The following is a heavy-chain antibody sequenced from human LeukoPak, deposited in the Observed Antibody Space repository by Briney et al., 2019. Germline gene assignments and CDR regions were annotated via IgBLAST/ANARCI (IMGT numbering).Heavy chain of an antibody. CDR3: ARSGSYYRFDY. D-gene: IGHD1-26*01. CDR2: ISWNSGSI. CDR1: GFTFDNYA. V-gene: IGHV3-9*01. J-gene: IGHJ4*02. Sequence: GGSRRLSCAASGFTFDNYAMHWVRQAPGKGLEWVSGISWNSGSIDYADTVKGRFTISRDNAKNSLYLQMNSLRAEDTAVYYCARSGSYYRFDYWGQGTLVTVSS.